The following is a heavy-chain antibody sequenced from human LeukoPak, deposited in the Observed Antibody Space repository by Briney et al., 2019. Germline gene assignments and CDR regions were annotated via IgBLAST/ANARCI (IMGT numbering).Heavy chain of an antibody. CDR2: INHSGST. CDR1: GGSFSGYY. Sequence: PSETLSLTCAVYGGSFSGYYWSWIRQPPGKGLEWIGEINHSGSTNYNPSLKSRVTISVDTSKSQFSLKLSSVTAADTAVYYCARVGQRYDILTGPSPYYFDYWGQGTLVTVSS. D-gene: IGHD3-9*01. CDR3: ARVGQRYDILTGPSPYYFDY. J-gene: IGHJ4*02. V-gene: IGHV4-34*01.